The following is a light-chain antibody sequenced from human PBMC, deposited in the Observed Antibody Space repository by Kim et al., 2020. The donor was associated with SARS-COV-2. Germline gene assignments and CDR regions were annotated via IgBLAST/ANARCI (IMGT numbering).Light chain of an antibody. J-gene: IGKJ4*01. CDR1: QDISTY. V-gene: IGKV1-27*01. Sequence: ASGGDRVPTTCRASQDISTYLAWYQQKAGKIPKLLIYDTSTLQSGVPSRFSGSGSGTDFALTVTSLQPEDVATYYCQKYNSAPLTFGGGTKVDIK. CDR3: QKYNSAPLT. CDR2: DTS.